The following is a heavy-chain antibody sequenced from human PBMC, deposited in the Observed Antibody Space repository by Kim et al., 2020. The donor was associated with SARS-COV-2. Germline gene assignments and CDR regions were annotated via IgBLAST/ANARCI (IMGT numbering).Heavy chain of an antibody. Sequence: SEILSLTCAVYGGSFSGYYWSWIRQPPGKGLEWIGEINHSGSTNYNPSLKSRVTISVDTSKNQFSLKLSSVTAADTAVYYCARGPRRYYYGSGSYYHYYYYYGMDVWGQGTTVTVSS. D-gene: IGHD3-10*01. CDR3: ARGPRRYYYGSGSYYHYYYYYGMDV. CDR2: INHSGST. CDR1: GGSFSGYY. V-gene: IGHV4-34*01. J-gene: IGHJ6*02.